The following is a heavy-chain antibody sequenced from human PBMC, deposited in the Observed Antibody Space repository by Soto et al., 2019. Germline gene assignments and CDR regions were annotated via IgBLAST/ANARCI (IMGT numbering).Heavy chain of an antibody. V-gene: IGHV3-30-3*01. CDR3: ARGGYCNSTTCYRYGLDV. D-gene: IGHD2-2*03. J-gene: IGHJ6*02. CDR1: GFTFSGYA. CDR2: ISYDGSNK. Sequence: GGSLRLSCAASGFTFSGYAIHWVRQAPGKGLEWVAVISYDGSNKYYADSVKGRFTISRDNSKNTLSLQMNSLTTEDTAVYYCARGGYCNSTTCYRYGLDVWGQGTTVTVSS.